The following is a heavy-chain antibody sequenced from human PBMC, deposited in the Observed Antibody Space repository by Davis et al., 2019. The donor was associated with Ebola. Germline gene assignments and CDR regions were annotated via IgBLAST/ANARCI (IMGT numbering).Heavy chain of an antibody. V-gene: IGHV3-30*18. Sequence: PGGSLRLSCAASGFTFSSYWMSWVRQAPGKRLEWVAVISYDGSNKYYADSVKGRFTISRDNSKNTLYLQMNSLRAEDTAVYYCAKVVGYSGYDLDDYWGQGTLVTVSS. CDR2: ISYDGSNK. CDR3: AKVVGYSGYDLDDY. J-gene: IGHJ4*02. D-gene: IGHD5-12*01. CDR1: GFTFSSYW.